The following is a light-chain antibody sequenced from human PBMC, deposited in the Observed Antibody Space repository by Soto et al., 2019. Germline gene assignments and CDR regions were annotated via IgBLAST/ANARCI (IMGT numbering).Light chain of an antibody. CDR1: QSVSSN. Sequence: IVMTQSAVTLSVCPGERATLSCRASQSVSSNLAWYQQKPGQAPRLLIYGASTRATGIPARFSGSGSGTEFTLTISSLQSEDFAVYYCQQYNNWPPWTFGQGTKVEIK. V-gene: IGKV3-15*01. CDR3: QQYNNWPPWT. J-gene: IGKJ1*01. CDR2: GAS.